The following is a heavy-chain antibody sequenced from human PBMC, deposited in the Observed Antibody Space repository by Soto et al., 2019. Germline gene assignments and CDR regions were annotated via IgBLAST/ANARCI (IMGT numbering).Heavy chain of an antibody. J-gene: IGHJ4*02. CDR2: INAGNGDT. Sequence: QVQLVESGAEVKKPGASVKVSCKASGYTFTIYAIHWVRQAPGQRLEWMGWINAGNGDTKYSQKFQGRVTITRDTSASIAYMELSSLRAEDAAVYYCVRGGSGGWPFDYWGQGTLVTVFS. CDR3: VRGGSGGWPFDY. D-gene: IGHD6-19*01. CDR1: GYTFTIYA. V-gene: IGHV1-3*01.